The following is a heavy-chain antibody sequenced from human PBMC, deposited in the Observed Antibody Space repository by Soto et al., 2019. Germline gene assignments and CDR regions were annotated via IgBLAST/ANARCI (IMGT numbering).Heavy chain of an antibody. D-gene: IGHD2-8*02. CDR3: ERQASYWQGGGGWFDP. V-gene: IGHV3-13*01. CDR2: IGTQHDT. CDR1: GFTFSAFD. J-gene: IGHJ5*02. Sequence: EVQLVESGGGLVEPGGSLRLSCAASGFTFSAFDMHWVRQATGKGLEWVAAIGTQHDTYYPDSVKGRFTISRENAKNSLYLKMNRRRAGEPAVYYCERQASYWQGGGGWFDPWGQGTLVTVSS.